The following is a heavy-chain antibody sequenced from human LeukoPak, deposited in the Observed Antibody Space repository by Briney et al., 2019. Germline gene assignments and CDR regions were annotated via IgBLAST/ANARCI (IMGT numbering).Heavy chain of an antibody. CDR1: GFTFGSYA. D-gene: IGHD1-26*01. V-gene: IGHV3-48*02. J-gene: IGHJ3*02. CDR3: AREGGSLTIDAFDI. Sequence: GRSLRLSCTDSGFTFGSYAMHWVRQAPGKGLEWVSYISSRSSTIYYADSVKGRFTISRDNAKNSLYLQMNSLRDEDTAVYYCAREGGSLTIDAFDIWGQGTMVTVSS. CDR2: ISSRSSTI.